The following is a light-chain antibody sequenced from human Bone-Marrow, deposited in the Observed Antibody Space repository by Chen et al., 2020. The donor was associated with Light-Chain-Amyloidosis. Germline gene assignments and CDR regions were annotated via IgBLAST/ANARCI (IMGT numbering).Light chain of an antibody. Sequence: SYVLTQPSSVSVAPGQTATIACGGNNIGSTRVHWYQQTPGQAPLLVVYDDRNRPSGIPERLAGSNGGKTATMTISRVEDGDDADDCWRVEDRGSDRAVFGGGTKLTVL. CDR2: DDR. V-gene: IGLV3-21*02. CDR1: NIGSTR. J-gene: IGLJ3*02. CDR3: RVEDRGSDRAV.